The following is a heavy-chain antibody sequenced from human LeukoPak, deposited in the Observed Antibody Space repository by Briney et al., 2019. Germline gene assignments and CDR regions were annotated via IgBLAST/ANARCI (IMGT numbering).Heavy chain of an antibody. CDR3: ARPGRDGGFSYGFDS. CDR2: VYPGDSDT. Sequence: GESLKISCQGYGYDSTSYWIGWVRQVPGKGLEWMGIVYPGDSDTTYSPSFQGQVTISADKSINTAYLQWSSLKASDTAVYYCARPGRDGGFSYGFDSWGLGTLVTVSS. D-gene: IGHD5-18*01. CDR1: GYDSTSYW. V-gene: IGHV5-51*01. J-gene: IGHJ5*01.